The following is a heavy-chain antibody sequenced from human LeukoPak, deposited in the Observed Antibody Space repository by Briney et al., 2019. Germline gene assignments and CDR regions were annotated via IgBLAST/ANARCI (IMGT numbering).Heavy chain of an antibody. CDR2: ISYDGSNK. D-gene: IGHD3-22*01. J-gene: IGHJ4*02. CDR3: ARSSHLYYDSSDDFDY. V-gene: IGHV3-30*04. CDR1: GFTFSSYA. Sequence: GGSLRLSCAASGFTFSSYAMHWVRQAPGKGLEWVAVISYDGSNKYYADSVKGRFTISRDNSKNTLYLQMNSLRAEDTAVYYCARSSHLYYDSSDDFDYWGQGTLVTVSS.